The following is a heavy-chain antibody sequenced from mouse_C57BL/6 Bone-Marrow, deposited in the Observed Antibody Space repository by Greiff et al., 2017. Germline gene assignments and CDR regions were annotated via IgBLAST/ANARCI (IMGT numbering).Heavy chain of an antibody. CDR2: IDPENGDT. CDR3: TTGGLLRPWFAY. Sequence: EVQLQQSGAELVRPGASVKLSCTASGFNIKDDYMHWVKQRPEQGLEWIGWIDPENGDTEYASQFQGKATITADTSSNTAYLQLSSLTSEDTAVYYCTTGGLLRPWFAYWGQGTLVTVSA. D-gene: IGHD1-2*01. CDR1: GFNIKDDY. V-gene: IGHV14-4*01. J-gene: IGHJ3*01.